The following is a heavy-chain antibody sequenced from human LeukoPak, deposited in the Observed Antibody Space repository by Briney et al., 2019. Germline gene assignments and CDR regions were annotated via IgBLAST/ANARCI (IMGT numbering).Heavy chain of an antibody. Sequence: SETLSLTCAVYGGSFSGYYWSWIRQPPGKGLEWIGSIYYSGSTYYNPSLKSRVTISVDTSKNQFSLKLSSVTAADTAVYYCASVPGIAVAGDYWGQGTLVTVSS. V-gene: IGHV4-34*01. CDR1: GGSFSGYY. J-gene: IGHJ4*02. D-gene: IGHD6-19*01. CDR3: ASVPGIAVAGDY. CDR2: IYYSGST.